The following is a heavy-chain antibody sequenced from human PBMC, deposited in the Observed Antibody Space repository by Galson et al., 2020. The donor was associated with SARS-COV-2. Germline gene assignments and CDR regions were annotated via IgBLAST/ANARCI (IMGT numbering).Heavy chain of an antibody. CDR2: IRGDGSET. V-gene: IGHV3-7*01. CDR1: GFTIKENW. D-gene: IGHD2-15*01. J-gene: IGHJ4*02. Sequence: GGSLRLSCVVYGFTIKENWMNWIRKAQGKGLEWVANIRGDGSETNYVDSVQGRFSISRDNAVDTLYLEMNSLRVEDTAVYYCTREGWQGGYWGQGTRVTVSS. CDR3: TREGWQGGY.